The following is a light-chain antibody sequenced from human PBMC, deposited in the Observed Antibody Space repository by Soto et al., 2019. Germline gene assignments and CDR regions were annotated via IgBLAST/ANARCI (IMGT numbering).Light chain of an antibody. V-gene: IGKV3-20*01. CDR1: QSISTSY. CDR2: GSS. J-gene: IGKJ5*01. CDR3: QQYGSSST. Sequence: EIVLTQSPGTLSLSPGERATLSCRASQSISTSYLAWYQQKPGQAPRLLIYGSSSRATGIPDRFSGSGSGTDFTLTISRLEPDDFAVYYCQQYGSSSTFGQGTRLEI.